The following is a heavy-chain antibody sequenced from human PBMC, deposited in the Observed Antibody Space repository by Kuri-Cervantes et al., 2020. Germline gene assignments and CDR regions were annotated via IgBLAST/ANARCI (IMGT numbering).Heavy chain of an antibody. Sequence: GESLKISCAASGFTFNTYAVHWVRQAPGKGLEWVSAISGRGGSTYYADSVKGRFTISRDNAKNSLYLQMNSLRAEDTAVYYCARLYYYYMDVWGKGTTVTVSS. CDR1: GFTFNTYA. CDR2: ISGRGGST. V-gene: IGHV3-23*01. CDR3: ARLYYYYMDV. J-gene: IGHJ6*03.